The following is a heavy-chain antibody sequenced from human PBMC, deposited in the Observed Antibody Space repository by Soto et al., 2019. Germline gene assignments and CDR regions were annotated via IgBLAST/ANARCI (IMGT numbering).Heavy chain of an antibody. D-gene: IGHD6-25*01. CDR1: GFIFNTYV. CDR2: IWPDGSNR. V-gene: IGHV3-33*01. Sequence: GGSLRLSCAASGFIFNTYVMHWFRQAPGKGLEWVAVIWPDGSNRYYADSVSGQFSISRDNSKNTLFLQMNSLSAEDTAVYYCARAAWYYYGMDVWGQGTTVTVSS. J-gene: IGHJ6*02. CDR3: ARAAWYYYGMDV.